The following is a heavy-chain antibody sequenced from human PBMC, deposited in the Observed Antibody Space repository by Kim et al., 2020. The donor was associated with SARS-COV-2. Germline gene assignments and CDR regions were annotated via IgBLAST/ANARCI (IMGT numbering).Heavy chain of an antibody. Sequence: GGSLRLSCAASGFTFSSYAMSWVRQAPGKGLEWVSAISGSGGSTYYADSVKGRFTISRDNSKNTLYLQMNSLRAEDTAVYYCAKDIVLVYYDILTGRGAFDIWGQGTMVTVSS. CDR2: ISGSGGST. V-gene: IGHV3-23*01. CDR1: GFTFSSYA. CDR3: AKDIVLVYYDILTGRGAFDI. D-gene: IGHD3-9*01. J-gene: IGHJ3*02.